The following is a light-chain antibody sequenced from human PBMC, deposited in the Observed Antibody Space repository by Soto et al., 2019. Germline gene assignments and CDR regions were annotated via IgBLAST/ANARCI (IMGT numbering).Light chain of an antibody. CDR2: GAS. CDR1: PSVSSSY. J-gene: IGKJ1*01. V-gene: IGKV3-20*01. CDR3: QQYGSSGT. Sequence: ENVLTQSPATLSLSPGERANISYRASPSVSSSYLAWYEQKSGQAPRLLIYGASNRATGIPDRFSGSGSGTDSTLTLSRLEPEDFAVDDCQQYGSSGTFGPGTKWDIK.